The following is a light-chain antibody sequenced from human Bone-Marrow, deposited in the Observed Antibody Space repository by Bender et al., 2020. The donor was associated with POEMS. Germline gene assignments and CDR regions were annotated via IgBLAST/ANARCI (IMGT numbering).Light chain of an antibody. V-gene: IGLV1-44*01. CDR1: GSNIGGYP. Sequence: QSVLTQPPSVSGTPGQMVTISCSGSGSNIGGYPVNWYQQLPGTAPRLLIYTNNERPSGVPDRFSGSKSGTSASLAITGLQSDDEAIYFCVAWDASLNGWVFGGGTKLTVL. J-gene: IGLJ3*02. CDR3: VAWDASLNGWV. CDR2: TNN.